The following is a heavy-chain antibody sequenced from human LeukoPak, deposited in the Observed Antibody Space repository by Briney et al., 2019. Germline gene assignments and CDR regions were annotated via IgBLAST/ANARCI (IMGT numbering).Heavy chain of an antibody. CDR2: ISYDGSNK. J-gene: IGHJ4*02. CDR3: ARDFFTDDRRYFDY. D-gene: IGHD3-3*01. Sequence: GRSLRLSCAASGFTFSSYAMHWVRQAPGKGLEWVAVISYDGSNKYYADSVKGRFTISRDNSKNTLYLQMNSLRAEDTAVYYCARDFFTDDRRYFDYWGQGTLVTVSS. V-gene: IGHV3-30-3*01. CDR1: GFTFSSYA.